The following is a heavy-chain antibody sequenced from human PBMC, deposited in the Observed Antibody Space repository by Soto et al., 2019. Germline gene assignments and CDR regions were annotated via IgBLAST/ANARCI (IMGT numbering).Heavy chain of an antibody. CDR3: ARVSGSYYYGMDV. J-gene: IGHJ6*02. CDR1: GGSISSSNW. CDR2: IYHSGST. Sequence: QVQLQESGPGLVKPSGTLSLTCAVSGGSISSSNWWSWVRQPPGKGLEWIGEIYHSGSTNYNPSLKSRVTIPVDKSKNQFSLKLSSVTAVDTAVYYCARVSGSYYYGMDVWGQGTTVTVSS. V-gene: IGHV4-4*02. D-gene: IGHD1-26*01.